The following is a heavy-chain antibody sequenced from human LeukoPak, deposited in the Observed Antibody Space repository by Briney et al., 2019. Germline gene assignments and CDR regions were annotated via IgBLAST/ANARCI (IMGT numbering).Heavy chain of an antibody. V-gene: IGHV4-39*01. CDR2: IYYSGST. Sequence: KTSETLSLTCNVPGGSISSSSYYWGWIRQPPAKGLEWIGSIYYSGSTYYTPSLKSRVTISVDTSKNQFSLKLSSVTAADTAVYYCARHSSRFDPWGQGTLVTVSS. J-gene: IGHJ5*02. D-gene: IGHD2-15*01. CDR1: GGSISSSSYY. CDR3: ARHSSRFDP.